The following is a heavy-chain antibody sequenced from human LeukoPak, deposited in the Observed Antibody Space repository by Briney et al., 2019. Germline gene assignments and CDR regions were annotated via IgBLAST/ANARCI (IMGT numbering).Heavy chain of an antibody. D-gene: IGHD6-19*01. CDR1: GGSFSSYA. J-gene: IGHJ4*02. CDR3: ARGIAVAGFQYCFDY. Sequence: SVKVSCKDSGGSFSSYAISWVRQAPGPGLEWMGGVIPIFGTANYAQKFQGRVTITADESTSTAYMELSSLRSEDTAVYYCARGIAVAGFQYCFDYWGQGTLVTVSS. CDR2: VIPIFGTA. V-gene: IGHV1-69*01.